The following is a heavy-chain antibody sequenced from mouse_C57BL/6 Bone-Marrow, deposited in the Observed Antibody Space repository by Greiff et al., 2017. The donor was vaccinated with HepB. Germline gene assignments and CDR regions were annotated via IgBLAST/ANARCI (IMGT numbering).Heavy chain of an antibody. D-gene: IGHD2-4*01. Sequence: QVQLQQPGAELVRPGSSVKLSCKASGYTFTSYWMDWVKQRPGQGLEWIGNIYPSYSETHYNQKFKDKATLTVDKSSSTAYMQLSSLTSEDSAVYYCARGDYDYDDEDYWGQGTSVTVSS. V-gene: IGHV1-61*01. CDR3: ARGDYDYDDEDY. J-gene: IGHJ4*01. CDR2: IYPSYSET. CDR1: GYTFTSYW.